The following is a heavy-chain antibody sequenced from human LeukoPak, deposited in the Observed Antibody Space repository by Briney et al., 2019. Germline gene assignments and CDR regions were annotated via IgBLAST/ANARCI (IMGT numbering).Heavy chain of an antibody. D-gene: IGHD5-18*01. CDR2: IIPVLNIT. J-gene: IGHJ6*02. CDR3: ARDQGLTAPPPYGLDV. V-gene: IGHV1-69*04. Sequence: SVKVSCKPSGGTFSTSAITWVRQAPGQGLEWMGRIIPVLNITTYAQRFQGRVTITADTSTSTVYMELSSLRSEETAVYYCARDQGLTAPPPYGLDVWGQGTTVIVSS. CDR1: GGTFSTSA.